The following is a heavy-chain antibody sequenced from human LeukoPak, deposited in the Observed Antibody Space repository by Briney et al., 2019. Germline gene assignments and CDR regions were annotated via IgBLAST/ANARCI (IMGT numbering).Heavy chain of an antibody. D-gene: IGHD6-13*01. Sequence: GGSLRLSCAASGFTFSSYGMHWVRRAPGKGLEWVSAISGSGGSTYYADSVKGRFTISRDNSKNTLYLQMNSLRAEDTAVYYCAKLKVWSAADYYFDYWGQGTLVTVSS. CDR2: ISGSGGST. CDR1: GFTFSSYG. CDR3: AKLKVWSAADYYFDY. V-gene: IGHV3-23*01. J-gene: IGHJ4*02.